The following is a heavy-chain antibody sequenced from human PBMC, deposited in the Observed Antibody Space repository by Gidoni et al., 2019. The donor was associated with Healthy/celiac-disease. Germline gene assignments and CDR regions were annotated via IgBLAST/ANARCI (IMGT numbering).Heavy chain of an antibody. CDR3: ARLIVATISFDY. CDR2: IYYSGST. J-gene: IGHJ4*02. V-gene: IGHV4-39*01. Sequence: QLQLQESGPGLVKPSETLSLTCTVPGGSISSSSYYWGWIRQPPGKGLEWIGSIYYSGSTYYNPSLKSRVTISVDTSKNQFSLKLSSVTAADTAVYYCARLIVATISFDYWGQGTLVTVSS. CDR1: GGSISSSSYY. D-gene: IGHD5-12*01.